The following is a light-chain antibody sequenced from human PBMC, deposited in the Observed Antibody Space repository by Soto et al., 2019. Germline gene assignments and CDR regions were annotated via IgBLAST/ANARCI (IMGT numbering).Light chain of an antibody. CDR3: QQYASSSYP. V-gene: IGKV3-20*01. J-gene: IGKJ2*01. Sequence: EIVLTQSPGTLSLSPGDRATLSCRTSQSVSSSYWAWYQQKPGQAPRLLIYGASRRATGIPDRFSGSGSGTDFTLTISRLEPEDFAVYFCQQYASSSYPFGQGTKLEIK. CDR1: QSVSSSY. CDR2: GAS.